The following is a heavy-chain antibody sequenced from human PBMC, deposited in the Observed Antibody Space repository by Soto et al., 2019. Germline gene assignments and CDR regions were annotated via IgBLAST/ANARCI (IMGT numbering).Heavy chain of an antibody. D-gene: IGHD5-12*01. V-gene: IGHV4-30-4*01. J-gene: IGHJ4*02. CDR2: IYDSGSS. CDR3: DREKGYISGPKNFDY. Sequence: SETLSLTCTVSGASISSGDYFWSWIRQSPGKGLEWIGYIYDSGSSYYNPSLKSRVTMSVDTSKNQFSLKLRSVTAADTAVYYCDREKGYISGPKNFDYWGQGTLVTVYS. CDR1: GASISSGDYF.